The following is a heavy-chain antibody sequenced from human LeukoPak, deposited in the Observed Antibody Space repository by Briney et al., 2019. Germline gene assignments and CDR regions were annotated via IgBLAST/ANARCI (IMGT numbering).Heavy chain of an antibody. CDR3: ARVKKSGRLHYYYYYGMDV. Sequence: GSLRLSCSGSGFTFSGYVMSWIRQPPGKGLEWIGEINHSGSTNYNPSLKSRVTISVDTSKNQFSLKLSSVTAADTAVYYCARVKKSGRLHYYYYYGMDVWGQGTTVTVSS. V-gene: IGHV4-34*01. CDR2: INHSGST. J-gene: IGHJ6*02. CDR1: GFTFSGYV. D-gene: IGHD2-15*01.